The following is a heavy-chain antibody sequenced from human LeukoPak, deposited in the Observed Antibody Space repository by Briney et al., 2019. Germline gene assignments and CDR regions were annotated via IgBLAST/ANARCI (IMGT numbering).Heavy chain of an antibody. J-gene: IGHJ4*02. D-gene: IGHD6-13*01. V-gene: IGHV3-74*01. Sequence: PGGSLRLSCAASGFTFSSYWMHWVRQAPGKGLVRVSRINSDGSSTNYADSVKGRFTISRDNAKNTLYLQMNSLRAEDTAVYYCARVGYSSTWYVDYWGQGTLVTVSS. CDR2: INSDGSST. CDR1: GFTFSSYW. CDR3: ARVGYSSTWYVDY.